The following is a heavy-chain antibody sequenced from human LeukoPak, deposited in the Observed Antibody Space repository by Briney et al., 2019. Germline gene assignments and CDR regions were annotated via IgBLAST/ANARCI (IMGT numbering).Heavy chain of an antibody. CDR2: ISSSSSYT. V-gene: IGHV3-11*06. CDR1: GFTFSDYY. CDR3: ARGCSGGSCYEWYFDL. Sequence: GGSLRLSCAASGFTFSDYYMSWTRQAPGKGLEWVSYISSSSSYTNYADSVKGRFTISRDNAKNSLYLQMNSLRAEDTAVYYCARGCSGGSCYEWYFDLWGRGTLVTVSS. J-gene: IGHJ2*01. D-gene: IGHD2-15*01.